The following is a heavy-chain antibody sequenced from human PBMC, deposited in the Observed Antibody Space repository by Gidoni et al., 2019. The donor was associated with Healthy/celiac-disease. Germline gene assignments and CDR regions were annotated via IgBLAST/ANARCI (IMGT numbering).Heavy chain of an antibody. V-gene: IGHV3-33*01. Sequence: QVQLVESGGGVVQPGRSLRLSCAASGFTFSSYGMHGVRQAPGKGLEWVAVIWYDGSNKYYADSVRGRFTISGDNSKNTLYLQMNSLRAEDTAVYYCARDRQIIVGHAFDIWGQGTMVTVSS. CDR2: IWYDGSNK. J-gene: IGHJ3*02. D-gene: IGHD2-15*01. CDR1: GFTFSSYG. CDR3: ARDRQIIVGHAFDI.